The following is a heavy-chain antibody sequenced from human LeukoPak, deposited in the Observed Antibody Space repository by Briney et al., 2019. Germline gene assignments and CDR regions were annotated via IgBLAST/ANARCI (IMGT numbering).Heavy chain of an antibody. J-gene: IGHJ4*02. CDR1: GFTFSTYA. CDR2: ISGSGGRT. CDR3: AKEKESSGYFDY. V-gene: IGHV3-23*01. Sequence: GGSLRLSCAASGFTFSTYAMSWVRQAPGKGQEWDSAISGSGGRTYYADSVKGRFTISRDNSKNTLYLQMNSLRAEDTAVYYCAKEKESSGYFDYWGQGTLVTVSS. D-gene: IGHD3-10*01.